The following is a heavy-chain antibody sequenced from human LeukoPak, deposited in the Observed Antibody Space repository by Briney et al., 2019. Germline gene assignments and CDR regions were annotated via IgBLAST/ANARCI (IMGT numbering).Heavy chain of an antibody. CDR3: ARFRFVPRINFDY. CDR2: IYHSGST. J-gene: IGHJ4*02. Sequence: SETLSLTCAVSGDSIRSSNWCSWVRQPPGKGLEWIGEIYHSGSTNYNPSLKSRVTISVDKSKNQFSLKLSSVTAADPAVYYFARFRFVPRINFDYWGQGTLVTVSS. V-gene: IGHV4-4*02. D-gene: IGHD3-3*01. CDR1: GDSIRSSNW.